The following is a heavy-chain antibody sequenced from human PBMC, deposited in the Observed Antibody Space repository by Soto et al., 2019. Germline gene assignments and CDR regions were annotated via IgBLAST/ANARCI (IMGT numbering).Heavy chain of an antibody. J-gene: IGHJ4*02. CDR3: ARHRGTISLTDY. CDR1: GVSISENH. V-gene: IGHV4-59*08. Sequence: SETLSLTCDVSGVSISENHWSWIRQPPGKGLEWVGYVHFSGSTTYNPSLKRRLTISVDMSKSQVSLQLTSVTAADTAVYYCARHRGTISLTDYWGQGTLVTVSS. CDR2: VHFSGST. D-gene: IGHD3-9*01.